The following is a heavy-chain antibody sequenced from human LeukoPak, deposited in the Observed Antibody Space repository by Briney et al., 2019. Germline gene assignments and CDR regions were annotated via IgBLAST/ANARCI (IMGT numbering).Heavy chain of an antibody. Sequence: GGSLRLSCATSGFSFNDYYMSWIRQAPGRGLEWLSYISSSGSTIYYADSVTGRFTISRDNAKNSLYLQMSSLRAEDTAVYYCARYSHDSSGYHFDHWGQGTLVTVSS. CDR1: GFSFNDYY. CDR2: ISSSGSTI. V-gene: IGHV3-11*01. D-gene: IGHD3-22*01. J-gene: IGHJ4*02. CDR3: ARYSHDSSGYHFDH.